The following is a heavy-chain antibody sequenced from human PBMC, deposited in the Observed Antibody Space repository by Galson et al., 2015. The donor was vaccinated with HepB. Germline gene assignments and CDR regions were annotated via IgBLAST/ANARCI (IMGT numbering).Heavy chain of an antibody. CDR1: GFTFSDYY. J-gene: IGHJ2*01. D-gene: IGHD2-21*02. CDR3: ASQRERVTLRWYFDL. CDR2: ISGSSSYT. Sequence: SLRLSCAASGFTFSDYYMSWIRQAPGKGLEWVSYISGSSSYTNYADSVKGRFTISRDNAKNSLYLQMNSLRAEDTAVYYCASQRERVTLRWYFDLWGRGTLVTVSS. V-gene: IGHV3-11*06.